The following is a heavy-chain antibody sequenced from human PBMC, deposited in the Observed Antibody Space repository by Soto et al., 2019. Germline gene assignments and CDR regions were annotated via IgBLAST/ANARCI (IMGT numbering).Heavy chain of an antibody. D-gene: IGHD1-26*01. Sequence: GGSLKLSCAASGFTFSSYGMHWVRQAPGKGLEWVAVIWYDGSNKYYADSVKGRFTISRDNSKNTLYLQMNSLRAEDTAVYYCARDTAQWELLKYYFDYWGQGTLVTVSS. J-gene: IGHJ4*02. V-gene: IGHV3-33*01. CDR3: ARDTAQWELLKYYFDY. CDR2: IWYDGSNK. CDR1: GFTFSSYG.